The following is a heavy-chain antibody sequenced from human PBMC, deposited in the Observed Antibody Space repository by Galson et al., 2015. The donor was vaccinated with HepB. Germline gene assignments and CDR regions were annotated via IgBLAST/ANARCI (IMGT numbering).Heavy chain of an antibody. CDR2: ISGSGGST. CDR3: AKDSGILPEPNYFDY. J-gene: IGHJ4*02. CDR1: GFTFSSYA. V-gene: IGHV3-23*01. Sequence: SLRLSCAASGFTFSSYAMSWVRQAPGKGLEWVPAISGSGGSTYYADSVKGRFTISRDNSKNTLYLQMNSLRAEDTAVYYCAKDSGILPEPNYFDYWGQGTLVTVSS. D-gene: IGHD1-26*01.